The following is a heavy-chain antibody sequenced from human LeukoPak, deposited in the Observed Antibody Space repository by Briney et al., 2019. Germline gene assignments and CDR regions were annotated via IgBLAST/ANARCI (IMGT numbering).Heavy chain of an antibody. V-gene: IGHV1-8*03. CDR1: GYTFTSYD. D-gene: IGHD3-10*01. CDR2: MNPNSGNT. CDR3: ARGSLLLWFGELSPFDY. Sequence: ASVKASCKASGYTFTSYDINWVRQATGQGLEWMGWMNPNSGNTGYAQKFQGRVTITRNTSISTAYMELSSLRSEDTAVYYCARGSLLLWFGELSPFDYWGQGTLVTVSS. J-gene: IGHJ4*02.